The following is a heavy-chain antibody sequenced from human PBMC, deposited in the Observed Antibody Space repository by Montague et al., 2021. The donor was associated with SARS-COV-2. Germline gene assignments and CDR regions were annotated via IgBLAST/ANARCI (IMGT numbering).Heavy chain of an antibody. Sequence: TLSLTCSVSGGSISSANYYWSWIRQHPGKGLEFIGNIYYSGSTFYNPSLKSRLTISVDTSKNRFSLRLSSVTAADTAMYFCASQSGSYYNDFDLWGQGTLVTVSS. CDR1: GGSISSANYY. CDR3: ASQSGSYYNDFDL. V-gene: IGHV4-31*03. CDR2: IYYSGST. D-gene: IGHD1-26*01. J-gene: IGHJ4*02.